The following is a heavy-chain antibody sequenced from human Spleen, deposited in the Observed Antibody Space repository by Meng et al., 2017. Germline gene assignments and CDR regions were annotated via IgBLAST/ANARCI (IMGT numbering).Heavy chain of an antibody. J-gene: IGHJ4*02. Sequence: GGSLRLSCAASGFIFSDYYMSWIRQAPGKGLEWISYISSSGSTTHYADSVKGRFTISRDNAKNSLYLQMKSLRVEDTAVYYCGREVGAAAGTSNDYWGQGTLVTVSS. CDR2: ISSSGSTT. CDR3: GREVGAAAGTSNDY. V-gene: IGHV3-11*04. D-gene: IGHD6-13*01. CDR1: GFIFSDYY.